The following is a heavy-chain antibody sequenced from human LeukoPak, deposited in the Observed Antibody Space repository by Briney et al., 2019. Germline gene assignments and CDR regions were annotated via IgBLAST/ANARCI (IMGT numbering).Heavy chain of an antibody. CDR3: AGLGYCSSTSCRSD. Sequence: SETLSLTCTVSGGSISSSSYYWGWIRQPPGKGLEWIGSIYYSGSTYYNPSLKSRVTMSVDTSKNQFSLKLSSVTAADTAVYYCAGLGYCSSTSCRSDWGQGTLVTVSS. D-gene: IGHD2-2*01. J-gene: IGHJ4*02. V-gene: IGHV4-39*01. CDR1: GGSISSSSYY. CDR2: IYYSGST.